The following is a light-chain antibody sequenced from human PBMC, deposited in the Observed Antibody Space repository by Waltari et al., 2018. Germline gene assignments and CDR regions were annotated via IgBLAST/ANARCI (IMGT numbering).Light chain of an antibody. CDR3: QQYGSSSWT. CDR1: QSVRSSY. J-gene: IGKJ1*01. CDR2: GAS. Sequence: EIVLTQSPGTLSLSPGERATLSCRASQSVRSSYLAWYQQKPGQAPRLLIYGASSRATVIPDRFSGSGSGTDFTLAISRLEPEDFAVYYCQQYGSSSWTFGQGTKVEIK. V-gene: IGKV3-20*01.